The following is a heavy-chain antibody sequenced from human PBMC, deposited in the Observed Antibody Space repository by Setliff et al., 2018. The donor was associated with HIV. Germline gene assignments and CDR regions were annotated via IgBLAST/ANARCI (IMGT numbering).Heavy chain of an antibody. Sequence: GGSLRLSCAASGFTFSTFWMSWVRQAPGKGLEWVANIKPDGSEKYYVDSVKGRFTISRDNTENSLYLQMNNLRVDDTAIYYCAGSLRGTAAGLSRGYWGQGNLV. CDR2: IKPDGSEK. D-gene: IGHD6-25*01. CDR1: GFTFSTFW. CDR3: AGSLRGTAAGLSRGY. J-gene: IGHJ4*02. V-gene: IGHV3-7*03.